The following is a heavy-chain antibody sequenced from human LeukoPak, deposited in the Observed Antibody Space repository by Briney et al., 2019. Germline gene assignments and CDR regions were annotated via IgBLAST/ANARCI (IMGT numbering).Heavy chain of an antibody. Sequence: GESLKISCKGSGYRFTSYWIGWVRQMPGKSLEWMGIIYPGDSDTRYSPSFQGQVTISADKSISTAYLQWSSLKASDTAMYYCARLLYYYDSSGYYPGGFDYWGQGTLVTVSS. V-gene: IGHV5-51*01. CDR2: IYPGDSDT. CDR3: ARLLYYYDSSGYYPGGFDY. CDR1: GYRFTSYW. D-gene: IGHD3-22*01. J-gene: IGHJ4*02.